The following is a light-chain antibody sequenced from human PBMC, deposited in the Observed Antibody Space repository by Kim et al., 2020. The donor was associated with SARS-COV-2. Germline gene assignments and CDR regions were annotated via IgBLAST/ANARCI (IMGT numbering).Light chain of an antibody. V-gene: IGLV2-14*03. J-gene: IGLJ1*01. Sequence: SALTQPASVSGSRGQSITISCTGTSSDVGRFDHVSWYQHHPGKVPKLLIYDVTNRPSGVSDRFSGSKSGNTASLTISGLQSEDEADYYCASYTSTSTYVFGTGTKVTVL. CDR3: ASYTSTSTYV. CDR1: SSDVGRFDH. CDR2: DVT.